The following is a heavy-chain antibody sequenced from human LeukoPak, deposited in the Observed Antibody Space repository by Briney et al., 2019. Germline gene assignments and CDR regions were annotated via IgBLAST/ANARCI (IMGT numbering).Heavy chain of an antibody. Sequence: PSETLSLTCSVSGGSINSYHWSWIRQSPEKGLGWIGYVSDSGSSNYNPSLKSRVIISLDTSKSRFSLKLSSVTAADTAVYYCARLDMIVVGDIMDVWGQGTTVIVSS. V-gene: IGHV4-59*08. CDR2: VSDSGSS. D-gene: IGHD3-22*01. CDR3: ARLDMIVVGDIMDV. J-gene: IGHJ6*02. CDR1: GGSINSYH.